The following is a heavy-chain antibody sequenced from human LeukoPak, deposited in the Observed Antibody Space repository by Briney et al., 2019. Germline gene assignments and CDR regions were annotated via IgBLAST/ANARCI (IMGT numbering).Heavy chain of an antibody. CDR2: IYYSGST. J-gene: IGHJ4*02. Sequence: PSETLSLTCTVSGGSISSYYWSWIRQPPGKGLEWIGYIYYSGSTNYNPSLKSRVTISVDTSKNQFSLKLSSVTAADAAVYYCARQGYGYFDYWGQGTLVTVSS. V-gene: IGHV4-59*08. CDR3: ARQGYGYFDY. D-gene: IGHD5-18*01. CDR1: GGSISSYY.